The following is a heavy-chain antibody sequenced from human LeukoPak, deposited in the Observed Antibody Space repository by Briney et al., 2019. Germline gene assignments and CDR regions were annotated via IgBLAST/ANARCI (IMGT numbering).Heavy chain of an antibody. V-gene: IGHV4-59*01. CDR3: AVRHCYDDSSGNPGGFDP. CDR1: GGSISSYY. D-gene: IGHD3-22*01. Sequence: SETLSRTCTVSGGSISSYYWSWIRQPPGKGLEWIGYIYYSGSTNHNPSLKIRVTISVDTSKNQFSLKLSSVTAADTAVYYCAVRHCYDDSSGNPGGFDPWGQGTLVTVSS. CDR2: IYYSGST. J-gene: IGHJ5*02.